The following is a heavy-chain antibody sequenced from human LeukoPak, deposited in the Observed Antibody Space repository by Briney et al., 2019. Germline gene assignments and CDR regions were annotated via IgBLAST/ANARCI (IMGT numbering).Heavy chain of an antibody. V-gene: IGHV3-23*01. D-gene: IGHD6-13*01. J-gene: IGHJ4*02. CDR1: GFTFSSYG. Sequence: PGGSLRLSCAASGFTFSSYGINWVRQAPGKGLEWVSAISGSGGSTYYADSVKGRFTISRDNSKNTPYLQMNSLRAEDTAVYYCAKASPSSSWTPEYFDYWGQGTLVTVSS. CDR2: ISGSGGST. CDR3: AKASPSSSWTPEYFDY.